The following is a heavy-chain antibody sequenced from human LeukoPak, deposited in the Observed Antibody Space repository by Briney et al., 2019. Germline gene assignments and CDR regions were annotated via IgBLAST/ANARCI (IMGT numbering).Heavy chain of an antibody. CDR2: VDHTWST. D-gene: IGHD6-13*01. CDR3: ARGRVSSSRWYSTYYYYFYMDV. J-gene: IGHJ6*03. CDR1: DDSTTMYY. V-gene: IGHV4-59*01. Sequence: PSETLSLTCSVSDDSTTMYYWTWIRQPPGKGLDWIGYVDHTWSTNFNPSLNGHVSISRDTSKSMFSMRLRCVTAADTAVYFCARGRVSSSRWYSTYYYYFYMDVWGKGTTVTVSS.